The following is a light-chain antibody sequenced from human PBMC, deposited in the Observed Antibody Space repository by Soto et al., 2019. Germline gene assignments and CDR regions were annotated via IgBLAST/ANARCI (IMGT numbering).Light chain of an antibody. Sequence: QSALTQPASVSGSPGQSITISCTGTSSDVGSYNLVSWYQQHPGKAPKLMIYEGSKRPSGVSNRFSGSKSGNTASLTISGLQAEDEADYYGCSYAGSSALFGGGTQLAVL. CDR2: EGS. V-gene: IGLV2-23*01. J-gene: IGLJ2*01. CDR3: CSYAGSSAL. CDR1: SSDVGSYNL.